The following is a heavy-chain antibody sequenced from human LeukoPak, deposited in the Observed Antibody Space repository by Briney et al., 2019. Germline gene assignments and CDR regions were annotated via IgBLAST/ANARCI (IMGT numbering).Heavy chain of an antibody. V-gene: IGHV3-7*03. CDR1: GFTFSSYW. CDR3: ARGGDLDV. J-gene: IGHJ6*02. CDR2: INHNGNVN. D-gene: IGHD2-21*01. Sequence: PGGSLRLSCAASGFTFSSYWMNWARQAPGKGLEWVASINHNGNVNYYVDSVKGRFTISRDNAKNSLYLQMSNLRAEDTAVYFCARGGDLDVWGQGATVTASS.